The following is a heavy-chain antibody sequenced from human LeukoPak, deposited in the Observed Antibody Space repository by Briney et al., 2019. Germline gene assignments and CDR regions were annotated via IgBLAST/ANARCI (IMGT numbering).Heavy chain of an antibody. CDR1: GFTFSSYS. Sequence: PGGSLRLSCAASGFTFSSYSMNWVRQAPGKGLEWVSYIRSSGSTIYYADSVKGRFTISRDNAKNSLFLQMNSLRAEDTAVYYCARGPLIAAAGTWWGQGTLVTVSS. J-gene: IGHJ4*02. D-gene: IGHD6-13*01. CDR2: IRSSGSTI. V-gene: IGHV3-48*01. CDR3: ARGPLIAAAGTW.